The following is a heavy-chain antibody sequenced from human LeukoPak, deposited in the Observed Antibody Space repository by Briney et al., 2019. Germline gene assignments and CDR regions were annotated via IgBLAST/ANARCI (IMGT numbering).Heavy chain of an antibody. CDR1: AYTFTSYW. CDR2: IYPGDSDT. V-gene: IGHV5-51*01. CDR3: ARHVNLGFFDY. D-gene: IGHD1-14*01. J-gene: IGHJ4*02. Sequence: ESMLTPCNASAYTFTSYWIGWVRQMPGKGLEWMGIIYPGDSDTRYSPSFQGQVTISADKSISTAFLQWSSLRASDTAMYYCARHVNLGFFDYWGQGTLVTVSS.